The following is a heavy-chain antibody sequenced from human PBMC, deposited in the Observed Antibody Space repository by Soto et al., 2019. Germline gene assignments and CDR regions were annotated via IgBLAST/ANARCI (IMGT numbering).Heavy chain of an antibody. V-gene: IGHV1-46*01. CDR2: INPSGGST. CDR3: ARALRRTTLRFLEWLLYAFDI. CDR1: GYTFTSYY. D-gene: IGHD3-3*01. J-gene: IGHJ3*02. Sequence: ASVKVSCKASGYTFTSYYMHWVRQAPGQGLEWMGIINPSGGSTSYAQKFQGRVTMTRDTSTSTVYMELSSLRSEDTAVYYCARALRRTTLRFLEWLLYAFDIWGQGTMVTVSS.